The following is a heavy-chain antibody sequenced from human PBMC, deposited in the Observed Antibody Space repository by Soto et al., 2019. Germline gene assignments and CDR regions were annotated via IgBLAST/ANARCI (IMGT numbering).Heavy chain of an antibody. CDR3: ARDLMPPRWYGDYRARGAFDI. CDR1: GFTFSSYG. D-gene: IGHD4-17*01. J-gene: IGHJ3*02. Sequence: QVQLVESGGGVVQPGGSLRLSCAASGFTFSSYGMHWVRQAPGKGLEWVAVIWYDGSNKYYADSVKGRFTISRDNSKNTLYLQMNSLRAEDTAVYYCARDLMPPRWYGDYRARGAFDIWGQGTMVTVSS. V-gene: IGHV3-33*01. CDR2: IWYDGSNK.